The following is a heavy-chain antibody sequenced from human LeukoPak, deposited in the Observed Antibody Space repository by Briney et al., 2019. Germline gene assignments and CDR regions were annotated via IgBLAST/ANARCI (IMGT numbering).Heavy chain of an antibody. CDR3: ARVNSGLPTTYYFDY. D-gene: IGHD3-10*01. Sequence: GGSLRLSCAASGFTFSTYGMHWVRQAPGKGLEWVAVISYDGTTKYYADSVKGRFAISRDNSKNTLYLQMNSLRPEDTAVYFCARVNSGLPTTYYFDYWGQGTLVTVSS. CDR2: ISYDGTTK. CDR1: GFTFSTYG. J-gene: IGHJ4*02. V-gene: IGHV3-30*19.